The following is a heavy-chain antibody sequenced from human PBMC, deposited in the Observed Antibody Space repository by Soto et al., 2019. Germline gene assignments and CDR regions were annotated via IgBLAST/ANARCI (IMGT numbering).Heavy chain of an antibody. CDR1: GGSISSRDYS. Sequence: QLQLLESGSGLLEPSQTLALSCGVSGGSISSRDYSWHWIRQPPGKGLEWIGYIYQSGGTYYSPSLKSRVAISVDGSKNQFSLRLSSVTAADSAVYYCARASRIMITFGGVIGAFDIWGQGTMVTVSS. J-gene: IGHJ3*02. CDR3: ARASRIMITFGGVIGAFDI. D-gene: IGHD3-16*02. V-gene: IGHV4-30-2*01. CDR2: IYQSGGT.